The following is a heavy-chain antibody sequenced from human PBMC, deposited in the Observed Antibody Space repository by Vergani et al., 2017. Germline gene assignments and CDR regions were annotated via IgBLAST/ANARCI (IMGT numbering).Heavy chain of an antibody. V-gene: IGHV4-39*01. CDR3: ARTLYYYYYMDV. Sequence: QLQLQESGPGLVKPSETLSLTCTVSGGSISSSTYYWGWIRQPPGKGLEWLGSVYYSGSTYYNPSLKSRVTISVDTSKNQFSLKLNSGTAADTAVYYCARTLYYYYYMDVWGNGTTVTVSS. J-gene: IGHJ6*03. CDR2: VYYSGST. CDR1: GGSISSSTYY.